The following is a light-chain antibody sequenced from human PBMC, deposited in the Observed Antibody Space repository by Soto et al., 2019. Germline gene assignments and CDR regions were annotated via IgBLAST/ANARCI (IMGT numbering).Light chain of an antibody. CDR2: DVS. CDR1: QSITSY. J-gene: IGKJ5*01. CDR3: QQRSNWAIT. Sequence: EIVLTQFPATLSLSPGERATLACRASQSITSYIAWYQQKPGQPPRLLIYDVSNRATGTPARFSGSGSGRDFTLTISSLEPEDFAVYYCQQRSNWAITFGQGTRLEIK. V-gene: IGKV3-11*02.